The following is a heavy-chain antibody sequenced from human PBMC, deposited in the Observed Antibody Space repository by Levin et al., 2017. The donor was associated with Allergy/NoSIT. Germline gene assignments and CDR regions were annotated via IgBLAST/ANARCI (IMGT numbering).Heavy chain of an antibody. CDR3: ARGTAYYYDSRPSYGMDV. CDR2: IYYSGST. CDR1: GGSISSYY. V-gene: IGHV4-59*01. J-gene: IGHJ6*02. Sequence: SQTLSLTCTVSGGSISSYYWSWIRQPPGKGLEWIGYIYYSGSTNYNPSLKSRVTISVDTSKNQFSLKLSSVTAADTAVYYCARGTAYYYDSRPSYGMDVWGQGTTVTVSS. D-gene: IGHD3-22*01.